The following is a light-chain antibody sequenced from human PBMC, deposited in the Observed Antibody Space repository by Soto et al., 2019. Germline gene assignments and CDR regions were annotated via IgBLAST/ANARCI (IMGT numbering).Light chain of an antibody. V-gene: IGLV2-14*01. Sequence: QCPLTQPASVSGSPGQSITISCTGTISDVGAYKYVSWYQQHPGKAPKVMIYEVSNRPSGVSNRFSGSKSGNTASLTISGLQAEDEADYFCSSYSSSSTLFVFGTGTKVTVL. CDR1: ISDVGAYKY. J-gene: IGLJ1*01. CDR3: SSYSSSSTLFV. CDR2: EVS.